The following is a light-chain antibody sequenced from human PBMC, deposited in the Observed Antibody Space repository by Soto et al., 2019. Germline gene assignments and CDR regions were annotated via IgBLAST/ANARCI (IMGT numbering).Light chain of an antibody. CDR3: QQYHTGPVT. CDR2: GAS. J-gene: IGKJ4*01. CDR1: QSVSSN. V-gene: IGKV3-15*01. Sequence: IVMTQSPDSLSVSPGERVTLSCRASQSVSSNLAWYRHKPGQTPRLLISGASTGATGVPVRFRGSESGTEFTLTINTLQSEDSAVYYCQQYHTGPVTCGGGTKVEI.